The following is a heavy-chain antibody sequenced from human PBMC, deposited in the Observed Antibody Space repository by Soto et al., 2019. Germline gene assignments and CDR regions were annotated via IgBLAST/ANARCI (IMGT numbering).Heavy chain of an antibody. V-gene: IGHV3-30*18. CDR1: GFTFSSYG. CDR2: ISYDGSNK. J-gene: IGHJ4*02. D-gene: IGHD6-6*01. CDR3: AKDRGYEYSSSSGGTNY. Sequence: QVQLVESGGGVVQPGRSLRLSCAASGFTFSSYGMHWVRQAPGKGLEWVAVISYDGSNKYYADSVKGRFTISRDNSKNTLYLQMNSLRAEDTAVYYCAKDRGYEYSSSSGGTNYWGQGTLVTVSS.